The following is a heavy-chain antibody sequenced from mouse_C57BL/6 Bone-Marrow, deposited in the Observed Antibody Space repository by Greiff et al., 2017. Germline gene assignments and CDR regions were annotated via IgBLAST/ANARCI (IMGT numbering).Heavy chain of an antibody. J-gene: IGHJ2*01. CDR2: IDPEIGDT. V-gene: IGHV14-4*01. CDR3: SSFYGNSFDF. CDR1: GFNIKDDY. D-gene: IGHD2-1*01. Sequence: EVKLQESGAELVRPGASVKLSCTASGFNIKDDYIHWVKQRPEQGLEWIGWIDPEIGDTEYASKFQGKATITSDTSSNTAYLHLSSLTSEDTAVYYCSSFYGNSFDFWGESTPLS.